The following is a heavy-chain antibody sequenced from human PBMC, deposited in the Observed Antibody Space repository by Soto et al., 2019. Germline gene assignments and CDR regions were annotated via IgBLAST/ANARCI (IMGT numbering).Heavy chain of an antibody. J-gene: IGHJ4*02. CDR2: ISAYNGNT. V-gene: IGHV1-18*01. CDR1: GYTFTSYG. D-gene: IGHD3-22*01. CDR3: ARRDYYDSSGYSDY. Sequence: GASVKVSCKASGYTFTSYGISWVRQAPGQGLEWMGWISAYNGNTNYAQKLQGRVTMTTDTSTSTAYMELRSLRSDDTAVYYCARRDYYDSSGYSDYWGQGTLVTVSS.